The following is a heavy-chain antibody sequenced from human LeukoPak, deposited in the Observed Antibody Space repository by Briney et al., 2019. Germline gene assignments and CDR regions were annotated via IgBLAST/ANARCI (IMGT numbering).Heavy chain of an antibody. Sequence: SQTLSLTCTVSGGSISSGSYYWSWIRQPAGTGLEWIGRIYTSGSTNYNPSLKSRVTISVDTSKNQFSLKLSSVTAADTAVYYCARGQGGFSYYYDSSGYYLWGQGTLVTVSS. CDR2: IYTSGST. V-gene: IGHV4-61*02. CDR3: ARGQGGFSYYYDSSGYYL. J-gene: IGHJ5*02. D-gene: IGHD3-22*01. CDR1: GGSISSGSYY.